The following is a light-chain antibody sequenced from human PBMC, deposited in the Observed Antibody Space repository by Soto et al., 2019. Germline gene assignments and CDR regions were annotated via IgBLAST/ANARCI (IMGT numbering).Light chain of an antibody. J-gene: IGLJ2*01. CDR2: EGS. CDR1: SSDVGSYNL. Sequence: QSVLTQPASVSGSPGQSTTISCTGTSSDVGSYNLVSWYQQHPGKAPKLMIYEGSKRPSGVSNRFSGSKSGNTASLTISGLQADEEADYYCCSYAGSSTSLFGGGTQLTVL. V-gene: IGLV2-23*01. CDR3: CSYAGSSTSL.